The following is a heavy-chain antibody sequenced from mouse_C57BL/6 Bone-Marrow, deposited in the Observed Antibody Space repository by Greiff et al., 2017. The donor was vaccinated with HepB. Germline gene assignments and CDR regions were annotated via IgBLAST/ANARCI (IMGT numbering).Heavy chain of an antibody. Sequence: EVKLMESGGDLVKPGGSLKLSCAASGFTFSSYGMSWVRQTPDKRLEWVATISSGGSYTYYPDSVKGRFIISSDNDKNTLYLQMSSLKSEDTAMYYCARHSCYFDYWGQGTTLTVSS. CDR2: ISSGGSYT. V-gene: IGHV5-6*01. J-gene: IGHJ2*01. CDR1: GFTFSSYG. CDR3: ARHSCYFDY.